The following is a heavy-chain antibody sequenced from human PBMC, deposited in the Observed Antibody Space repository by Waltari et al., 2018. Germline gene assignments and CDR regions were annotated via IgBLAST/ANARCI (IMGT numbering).Heavy chain of an antibody. J-gene: IGHJ3*02. Sequence: QVQLVQSGAEVKKPGASVKVSCKVSGYTLTALSMHWVRQAPGKGLEWMGGFDPEDGETIYAQKFQGRVTMTEDTSTDTAYMELSSLRSEDTAVYYCATDGGRAVAALDAFDIWGQGTMVTVSS. CDR2: FDPEDGET. CDR1: GYTLTALS. V-gene: IGHV1-24*01. CDR3: ATDGGRAVAALDAFDI. D-gene: IGHD6-19*01.